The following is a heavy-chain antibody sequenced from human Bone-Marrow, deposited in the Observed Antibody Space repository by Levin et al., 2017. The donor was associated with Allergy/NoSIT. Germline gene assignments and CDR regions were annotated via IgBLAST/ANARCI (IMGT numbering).Heavy chain of an antibody. V-gene: IGHV3-74*01. J-gene: IGHJ5*01. Sequence: GGSLRLSCAASGFTFSTYWMHWVRQAPGKGLVWVSRIQSNGKTNYADSVKGRFTISRDNDKNTLELQLNSLTVADTAVYYCARDRFYSDSGSKFSCFDPWGQGTLVTVSS. CDR2: IQSNGKT. CDR1: GFTFSTYW. CDR3: ARDRFYSDSGSKFSCFDP. D-gene: IGHD3-10*01.